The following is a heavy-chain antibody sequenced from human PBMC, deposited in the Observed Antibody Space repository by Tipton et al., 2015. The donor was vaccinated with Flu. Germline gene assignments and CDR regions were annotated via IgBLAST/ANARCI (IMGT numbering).Heavy chain of an antibody. V-gene: IGHV3-11*04. CDR3: ARFASWGSLAVMPSTPDAFDV. Sequence: GSLRLSCAASGFTFSDYYMTWIRQAPGKGLEWVSYISNSGSSIFYADSVKGRFSISRDNAQNSLYLQMTNLRAEDTGDYYCARFASWGSLAVMPSTPDAFDVWGHGTGVSVSA. D-gene: IGHD3-16*01. CDR2: ISNSGSSI. J-gene: IGHJ3*01. CDR1: GFTFSDYY.